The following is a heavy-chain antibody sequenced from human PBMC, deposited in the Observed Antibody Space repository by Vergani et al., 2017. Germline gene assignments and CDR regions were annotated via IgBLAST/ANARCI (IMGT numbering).Heavy chain of an antibody. Sequence: QVQLVQSGAEVKKPGASVKVSCKASGYTFTSYGISWVRQAPGQGLEWMGWISAYNGNTNYAQKLQGRVTMTTDTSTSTAYMEVRSLRSDDTAVYYCGREFGAYCGGYCYVYYFDYWGQGTLVNGS. CDR1: GYTFTSYG. CDR3: GREFGAYCGGYCYVYYFDY. J-gene: IGHJ4*02. V-gene: IGHV1-18*01. D-gene: IGHD2-21*01. CDR2: ISAYNGNT.